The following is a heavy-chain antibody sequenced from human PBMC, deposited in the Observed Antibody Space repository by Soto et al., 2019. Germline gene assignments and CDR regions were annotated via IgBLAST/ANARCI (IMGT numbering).Heavy chain of an antibody. CDR3: ARVRVITMVRGVILVDAFDI. V-gene: IGHV1-8*01. CDR2: MNPNSGNT. J-gene: IGHJ3*02. CDR1: GYTFTSYD. Sequence: ASVKVSCKASGYTFTSYDINWVRQATGQGLEWMGWMNPNSGNTGYAQKFQGRVTMTRNTSISTAYMELSSLRSEDTAVYYCARVRVITMVRGVILVDAFDIWGQGTMVTV. D-gene: IGHD3-10*01.